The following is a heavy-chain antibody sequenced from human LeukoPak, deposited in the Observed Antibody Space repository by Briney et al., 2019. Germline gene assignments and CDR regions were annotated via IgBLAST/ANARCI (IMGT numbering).Heavy chain of an antibody. J-gene: IGHJ4*02. V-gene: IGHV5-51*01. Sequence: KGGESLRISCKGSGYSFTSYWIGWVRQLPGKGLEWMGIIYPGDSDTRYSPSFQGQVTISADKSISTAYLQWSSLKASDTAMYYCARLGDSGYDAGVFDYWGQGTLVTVSS. D-gene: IGHD5-12*01. CDR2: IYPGDSDT. CDR1: GYSFTSYW. CDR3: ARLGDSGYDAGVFDY.